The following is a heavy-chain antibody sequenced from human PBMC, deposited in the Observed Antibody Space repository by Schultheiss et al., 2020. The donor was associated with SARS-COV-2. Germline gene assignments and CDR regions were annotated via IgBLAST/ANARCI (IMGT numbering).Heavy chain of an antibody. Sequence: ESLKISCTVSGYSISSGYYWSWIRQPPGKGLEWIGEINHSGSTNYNPSLKSRVTISVDTSKNQFSLKLSSVTAADTAVYYCARDYSSGSRYYYGMDVWGQGTTVTVSS. V-gene: IGHV4-38-2*02. CDR1: GYSISSGYY. D-gene: IGHD6-19*01. CDR2: INHSGST. J-gene: IGHJ6*02. CDR3: ARDYSSGSRYYYGMDV.